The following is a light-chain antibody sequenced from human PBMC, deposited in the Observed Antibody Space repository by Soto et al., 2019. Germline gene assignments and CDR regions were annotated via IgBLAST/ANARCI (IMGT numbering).Light chain of an antibody. CDR3: QQYNTYSWT. CDR2: DAS. V-gene: IGKV1-5*01. J-gene: IGKJ1*01. Sequence: DIQMTQPPSTLSASVGDRVTITCRASQSISTWLAWYQQKPGKAPTLLIFDASRLQSGVPSRFSGSGSGTEFTLTISSLQPDDFATYCCQQYNTYSWTFGLGTTVEIK. CDR1: QSISTW.